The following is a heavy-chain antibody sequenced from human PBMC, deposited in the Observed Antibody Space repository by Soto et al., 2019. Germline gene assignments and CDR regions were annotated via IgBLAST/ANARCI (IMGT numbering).Heavy chain of an antibody. J-gene: IGHJ1*01. CDR2: ISDGGGTT. CDR3: AKGQRISIFGVAIRAEYFQH. D-gene: IGHD3-3*01. Sequence: EVQLLESGGGLVQPGGSLRLSCAASGFTFNSYAMSWVRQAPGKGLEWVSYISDGGGTTYYADSVKGRFTISRDKSKNTVELQMNSLRADDTAVYYCAKGQRISIFGVAIRAEYFQHWGQGALVTVSS. CDR1: GFTFNSYA. V-gene: IGHV3-23*01.